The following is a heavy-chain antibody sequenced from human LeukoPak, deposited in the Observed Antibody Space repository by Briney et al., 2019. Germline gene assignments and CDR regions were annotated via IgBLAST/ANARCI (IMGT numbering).Heavy chain of an antibody. CDR1: GGSISSHY. J-gene: IGHJ4*02. D-gene: IGHD5-18*01. CDR2: IYYSGST. CDR3: ARGGYSYGFFNFDY. Sequence: SETLSLTCTVSGGSISSHYWSWIRQPPGKGLEWIGYIYYSGSTNYNPSLKSRVIISVDTSKNQFSLKLSSVTAADTAVYYCARGGYSYGFFNFDYWGQGTLVTVSS. V-gene: IGHV4-59*11.